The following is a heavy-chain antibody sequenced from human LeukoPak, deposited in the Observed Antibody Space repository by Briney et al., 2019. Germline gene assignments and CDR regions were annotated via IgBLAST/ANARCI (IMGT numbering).Heavy chain of an antibody. Sequence: GASVKVSCKASGYTFTGYYMHWVRQAPGQGLEWMGWINANSGGTNYAQKFQGRVTMTRDTSINTAYMELISLRSDDTAVYYCARVRVNNDAFDIWGQGTMVTVSS. V-gene: IGHV1-2*02. CDR1: GYTFTGYY. CDR2: INANSGGT. J-gene: IGHJ3*02. CDR3: ARVRVNNDAFDI.